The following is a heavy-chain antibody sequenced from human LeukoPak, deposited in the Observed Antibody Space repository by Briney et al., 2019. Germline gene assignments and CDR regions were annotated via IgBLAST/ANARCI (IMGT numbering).Heavy chain of an antibody. V-gene: IGHV3-30*02. J-gene: IGHJ4*02. Sequence: GGSLRLSCVASGFTFSSYGMHWVRQAPGKGLEWVAFIRYDGSNEYVDSVKGRFTISRDKSKNTLYLQMNSLKPEDTAVYYCANLARPLDYWGQGALVTVSS. CDR3: ANLARPLDY. D-gene: IGHD6-6*01. CDR2: IRYDGSNE. CDR1: GFTFSSYG.